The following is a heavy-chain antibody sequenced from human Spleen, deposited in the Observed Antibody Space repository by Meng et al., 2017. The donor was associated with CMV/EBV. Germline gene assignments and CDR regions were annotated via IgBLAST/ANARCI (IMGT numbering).Heavy chain of an antibody. J-gene: IGHJ4*02. CDR1: GFTFSSYG. V-gene: IGHV3-23*01. CDR3: ARDNNWGPDY. Sequence: GESLKISCAASGFTFSSYGMHWVRQAPGKGLKWVSTITGSGGSTSYADSVEGRFTISRDNSEKMVHLQMNSLRIEDTAVYYCARDNNWGPDYWGQGTLVTVSS. D-gene: IGHD7-27*01. CDR2: ITGSGGST.